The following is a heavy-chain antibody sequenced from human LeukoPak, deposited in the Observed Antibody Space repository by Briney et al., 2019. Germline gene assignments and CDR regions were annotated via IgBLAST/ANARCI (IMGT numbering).Heavy chain of an antibody. V-gene: IGHV1-8*01. CDR3: ARSRSIAAAGTGSLPGY. CDR2: MNPNSGNT. Sequence: ASVKVSCKASGYTFTSYDINWVRQATGQGLEWMGWMNPNSGNTGYAQKFQGRVTMTRNTSISTDYMELSSLRSEDTAVYYCARSRSIAAAGTGSLPGYWGQGTLVTVSS. CDR1: GYTFTSYD. J-gene: IGHJ4*02. D-gene: IGHD6-13*01.